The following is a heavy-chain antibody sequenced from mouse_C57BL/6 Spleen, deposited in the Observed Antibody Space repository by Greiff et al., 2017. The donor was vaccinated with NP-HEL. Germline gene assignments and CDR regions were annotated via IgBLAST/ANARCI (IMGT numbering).Heavy chain of an antibody. CDR2: IRNKANGYNT. Sequence: DVQLVESGGGLVQPGGSLSLSCAASGFTFTDYYMSWVRQPPGKALEWLGFIRNKANGYNTEYSAYVKGRFTISRDNSQSILYLQMMALRAEDSANYYCARNYYGSSSWFAYWGQGTLVTVSA. V-gene: IGHV7-3*01. J-gene: IGHJ3*01. D-gene: IGHD1-1*01. CDR1: GFTFTDYY. CDR3: ARNYYGSSSWFAY.